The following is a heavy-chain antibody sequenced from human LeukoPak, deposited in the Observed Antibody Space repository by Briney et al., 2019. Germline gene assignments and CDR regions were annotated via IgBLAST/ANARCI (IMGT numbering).Heavy chain of an antibody. Sequence: SQTLSLTCTVSGGSICSGGYYWSWIRQPPGKGLEWIGYIYHSGSTYYNPSLKSRVTISVDRSKNQFSLKLSSVTAADTAVYYCAGGIAARDYYYYYMDVWGKGTTVTVSS. V-gene: IGHV4-30-2*01. D-gene: IGHD6-25*01. J-gene: IGHJ6*03. CDR2: IYHSGST. CDR1: GGSICSGGYY. CDR3: AGGIAARDYYYYYMDV.